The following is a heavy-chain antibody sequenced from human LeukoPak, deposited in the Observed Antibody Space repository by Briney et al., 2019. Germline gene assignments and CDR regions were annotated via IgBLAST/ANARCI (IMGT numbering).Heavy chain of an antibody. CDR2: IYHSEST. J-gene: IGHJ4*02. CDR1: GGSFSGYY. CDR3: ARVMAAETSPLSFDY. Sequence: SETLSLTCAVYGGSFSGYYWSWIRQPPGKGLEWIGEIYHSESTNYNPSLKSRVTISVDKSKNQFSLKLSSVTAADTAVYYCARVMAAETSPLSFDYWGQGTLVTVSS. V-gene: IGHV4-34*01. D-gene: IGHD6-13*01.